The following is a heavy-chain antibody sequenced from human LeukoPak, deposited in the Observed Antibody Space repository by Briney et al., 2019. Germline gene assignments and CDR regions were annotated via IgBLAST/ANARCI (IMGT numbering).Heavy chain of an antibody. Sequence: PGVSLRLSCAASGFTFSSYGMHWVRQAPGKGLEWVAVIWYDGSNKYYADSVKGRFTISRDNSKNTLYLQMNSLRAEDTAVYYCAREGAYDSSGCYNNYWGQGTLVTVSS. CDR3: AREGAYDSSGCYNNY. J-gene: IGHJ4*02. CDR1: GFTFSSYG. CDR2: IWYDGSNK. V-gene: IGHV3-33*01. D-gene: IGHD3-22*01.